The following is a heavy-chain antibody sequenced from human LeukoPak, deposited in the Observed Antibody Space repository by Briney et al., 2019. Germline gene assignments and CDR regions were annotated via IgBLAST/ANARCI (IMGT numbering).Heavy chain of an antibody. J-gene: IGHJ5*02. CDR1: GFIFSNYA. V-gene: IGHV3-23*01. Sequence: GGSLRLSCAASGFIFSNYAMSWVRQAPGKGLDWVSGISSSGGSTYYADSVKGRFTIPRDNSKNTLFLQMNSLRAEDTAVYYCGKDGPRVAGTSSWFDPWGQGTLVTASS. CDR3: GKDGPRVAGTSSWFDP. CDR2: ISSSGGST. D-gene: IGHD6-19*01.